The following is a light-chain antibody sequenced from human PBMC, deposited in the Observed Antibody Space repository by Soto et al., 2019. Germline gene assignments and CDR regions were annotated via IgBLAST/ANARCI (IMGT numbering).Light chain of an antibody. Sequence: EIVMTQSPAPLSVSPGERATLSCRASQSVSSKLAWYQQKPGQAPRLLIYGASTRATGIPARFSGSGSGTEFTITISSLQSEDFAVYYCQQYNNWPPELTFGGGTKVEIK. CDR1: QSVSSK. J-gene: IGKJ4*01. CDR2: GAS. CDR3: QQYNNWPPELT. V-gene: IGKV3-15*01.